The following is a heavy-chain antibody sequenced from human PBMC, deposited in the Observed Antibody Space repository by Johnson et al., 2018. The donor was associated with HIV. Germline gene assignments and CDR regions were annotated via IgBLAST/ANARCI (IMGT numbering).Heavy chain of an antibody. V-gene: IGHV3-66*01. J-gene: IGHJ3*02. CDR2: IYSDGTT. D-gene: IGHD1-26*01. Sequence: VQLVESGGGVVQPGGSLRLSCAASGFTFSSYWMSWVRQAPGKGLEWVSVIYSDGTTSFAQSVKGRFSISRDVSKNILYLQMHSLRTEDTAYYYCAKGRIVGALQSAFDIWDQGTMVTVSS. CDR3: AKGRIVGALQSAFDI. CDR1: GFTFSSYW.